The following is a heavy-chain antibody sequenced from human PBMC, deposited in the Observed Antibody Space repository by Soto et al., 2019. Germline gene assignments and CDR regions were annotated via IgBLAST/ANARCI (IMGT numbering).Heavy chain of an antibody. D-gene: IGHD3-16*01. J-gene: IGHJ3*02. CDR1: GYTFTGYH. CDR3: ARGRRGSPLLDAFDI. V-gene: IGHV1-2*02. Sequence: GSSVKVSCKASGYTFTGYHIHWLRQAPGQGLEWMGWINPNSGGTNYAQKLQGRVTMTTDTSTSTAYMELRSLRSDDTAVYYCARGRRGSPLLDAFDIWGQGTMVTVSS. CDR2: INPNSGGT.